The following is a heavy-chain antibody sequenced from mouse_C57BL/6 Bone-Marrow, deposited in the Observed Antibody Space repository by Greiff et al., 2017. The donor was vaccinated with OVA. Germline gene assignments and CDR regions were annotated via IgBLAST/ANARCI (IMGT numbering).Heavy chain of an antibody. CDR1: GFTFSDFY. V-gene: IGHV7-1*01. D-gene: IGHD2-3*01. J-gene: IGHJ2*01. CDR3: ARDGLYEGWYYFDY. CDR2: SRNKANDYTT. Sequence: EVQLVESGGGLVQSGRSLRLSCATSGFTFSDFYMQWVRQAPGKGLEWIAASRNKANDYTTEYSASVKGRFIVSRDTSQSSLYLQMHALRADDTAMYYCARDGLYEGWYYFDYWGEGTTLTVSS.